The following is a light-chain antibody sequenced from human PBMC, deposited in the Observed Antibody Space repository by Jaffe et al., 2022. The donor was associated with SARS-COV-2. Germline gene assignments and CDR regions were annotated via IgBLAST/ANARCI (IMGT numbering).Light chain of an antibody. V-gene: IGLV3-21*04. CDR3: QVWDSSSDHGEVV. Sequence: SYVLTQPPSVSVAPGKTARITCGGNNIGSKSVHWYQQKPGQAPVLVIYYDSDRPSGIPERFSGSNSGNTATLTISRVEAGDEADYYCQVWDSSSDHGEVVFGGGTKLTVL. J-gene: IGLJ2*01. CDR2: YDS. CDR1: NIGSKS.